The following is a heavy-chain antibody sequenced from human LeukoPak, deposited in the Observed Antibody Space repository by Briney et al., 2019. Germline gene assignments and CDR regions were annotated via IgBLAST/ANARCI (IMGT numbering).Heavy chain of an antibody. CDR3: ARDPYDSSGYYHSVLRWFDP. CDR1: GYTFTSYG. CDR2: ISAYNGNT. D-gene: IGHD3-22*01. V-gene: IGHV1-18*01. Sequence: GASVKVSCKASGYTFTSYGISWVRQAPGQGLEWMGWISAYNGNTNYAQKLQGRVTMTTDTSTSTAYMELRSLRSDDTAVYYCARDPYDSSGYYHSVLRWFDPWGQGTLVTVSS. J-gene: IGHJ5*02.